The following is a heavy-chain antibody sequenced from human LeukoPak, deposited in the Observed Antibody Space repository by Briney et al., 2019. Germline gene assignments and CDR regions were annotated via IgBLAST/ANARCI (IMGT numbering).Heavy chain of an antibody. CDR1: GFTFSSYG. V-gene: IGHV3-30*03. CDR2: ISYDGSNK. D-gene: IGHD1-26*01. Sequence: GGSLRLSCAASGFTFSSYGMHWVRQAPGKGLEWVAVISYDGSNKYYADSVKGRFTISRDNSKNTLYLQMNSLRAEDTAVYYCARDLLSGSYFMDAFDIWGQGTMVTVSS. CDR3: ARDLLSGSYFMDAFDI. J-gene: IGHJ3*02.